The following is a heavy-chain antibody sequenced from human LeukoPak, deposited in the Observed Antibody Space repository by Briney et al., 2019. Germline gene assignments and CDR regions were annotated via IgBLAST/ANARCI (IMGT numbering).Heavy chain of an antibody. Sequence: GGSLRLSCAASGFTFSNYAMSWVRQTPGKGLEWVSSISGSGATTNYADSVKGRFTISRDNAKNSLYLQMNSLRAEDTAVYYCAELGITMIGGVWGKGTTVTISS. CDR3: AELGITMIGGV. CDR2: ISGSGATT. CDR1: GFTFSNYA. D-gene: IGHD3-10*02. V-gene: IGHV3-23*01. J-gene: IGHJ6*04.